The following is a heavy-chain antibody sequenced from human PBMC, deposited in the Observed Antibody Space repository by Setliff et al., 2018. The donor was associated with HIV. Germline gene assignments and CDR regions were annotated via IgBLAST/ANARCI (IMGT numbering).Heavy chain of an antibody. CDR2: VYNSGST. J-gene: IGHJ6*03. Sequence: PSETLSLTCAVYGESFSGYYWSWIRQTPGKGLESIGYVYNSGSTYYNPSLKSRVTISVDTSKNQFSLKLSSVTAADTAVYYCARKSYYYDSGGYHNYMDVWGKGTTVTVS. D-gene: IGHD3-22*01. CDR1: GESFSGYY. V-gene: IGHV4-34*01. CDR3: ARKSYYYDSGGYHNYMDV.